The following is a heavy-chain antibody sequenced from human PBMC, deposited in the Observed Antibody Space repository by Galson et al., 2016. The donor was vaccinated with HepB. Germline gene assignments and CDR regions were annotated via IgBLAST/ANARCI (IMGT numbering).Heavy chain of an antibody. V-gene: IGHV4-34*01. J-gene: IGHJ6*02. D-gene: IGHD2-15*01. CDR2: VNQSGGT. CDR1: GGSLTGRY. CDR3: ARGRYGCSGGNCLNHYYYYNGLDV. Sequence: SETLSLTCGVYGGSLTGRYWSWIRQSPGKGLEWIGEVNQSGGTTYNPSLKSRVTISVETSKMQFSLKLNSLTAADTALYFCARGRYGCSGGNCLNHYYYYNGLDVWGQGTTVTVSS.